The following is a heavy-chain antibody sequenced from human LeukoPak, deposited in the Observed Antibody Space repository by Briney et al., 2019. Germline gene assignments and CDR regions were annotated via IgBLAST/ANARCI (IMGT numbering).Heavy chain of an antibody. Sequence: SETLSLTCSVSGGSIISYYWGWIRQPAGKGLEWIGRIYTSGSNNYNPSLKSRVTMSVDTSKNQFSLKLSSVTAADTAVYYCARTTMVRGTYYMDVWGKGTTVTISS. CDR2: IYTSGSN. V-gene: IGHV4-4*07. CDR3: ARTTMVRGTYYMDV. CDR1: GGSIISYY. J-gene: IGHJ6*03. D-gene: IGHD3-10*01.